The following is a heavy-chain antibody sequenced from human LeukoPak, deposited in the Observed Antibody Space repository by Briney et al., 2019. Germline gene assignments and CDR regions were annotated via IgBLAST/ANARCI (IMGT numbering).Heavy chain of an antibody. CDR1: GFTFSSYA. J-gene: IGHJ4*02. V-gene: IGHV3-64D*06. CDR3: VKGSSGWYSGTDY. Sequence: PGGSLRLSCSASGFTFSSYAMHWVRQAPGKGLEYVSAISSNGGSTYYADSVKGRFTISRDNSKNTLYLQMSSLRAEDTAVYYCVKGSSGWYSGTDYWGQGTLVTVS. CDR2: ISSNGGST. D-gene: IGHD6-19*01.